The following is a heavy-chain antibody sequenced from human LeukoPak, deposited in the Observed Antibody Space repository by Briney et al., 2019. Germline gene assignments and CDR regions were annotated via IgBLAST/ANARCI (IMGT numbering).Heavy chain of an antibody. CDR2: VKCLGDT. D-gene: IGHD2-8*01. Sequence: PGGSLRLSCEASGFALRNYALTWVRRAPGKGLEWVSSVKCLGDTHYADSVKGRFTISRDNSEDTLYLQMNSLRVEDTAIYFCARCMVLRQGWCNWFDPWGQGTLVTVSS. J-gene: IGHJ5*02. CDR1: GFALRNYA. V-gene: IGHV3-23*01. CDR3: ARCMVLRQGWCNWFDP.